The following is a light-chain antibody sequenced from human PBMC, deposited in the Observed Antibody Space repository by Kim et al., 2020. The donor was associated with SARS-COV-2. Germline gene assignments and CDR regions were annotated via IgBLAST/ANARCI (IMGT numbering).Light chain of an antibody. CDR3: CSYAGSDIFLL. J-gene: IGLJ7*01. CDR1: SSDFGNYYL. V-gene: IGLV2-23*02. Sequence: QSITLSCSGTSSDFGNYYLVSWYQQYPGRAPKLLIYEVFVRPSGVSYRFSASKSANTAFLTISGLQPEDEAKYYCCSYAGSDIFLLFGGGTQLTVL. CDR2: EVF.